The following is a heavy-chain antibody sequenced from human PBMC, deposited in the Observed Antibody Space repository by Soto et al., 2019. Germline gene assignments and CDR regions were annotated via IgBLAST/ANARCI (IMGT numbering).Heavy chain of an antibody. CDR3: ARAAPSTMVRGLITISPMDV. CDR1: GFTFSSYD. J-gene: IGHJ6*03. V-gene: IGHV3-13*01. CDR2: IGTAGDT. Sequence: EVQLVECGGGLVQPGGSLRLSCAASGFTFSSYDMHWVRQATGKGLEWVSAIGTAGDTYYPGSVKGRFTISRENAKNSLYLQMNSLRAADTAVYYCARAAPSTMVRGLITISPMDVWGKGTTVTVSS. D-gene: IGHD3-10*01.